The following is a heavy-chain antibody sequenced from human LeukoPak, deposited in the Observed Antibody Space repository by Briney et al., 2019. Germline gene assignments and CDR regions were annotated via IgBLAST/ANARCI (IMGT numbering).Heavy chain of an antibody. V-gene: IGHV1-69*05. J-gene: IGHJ4*02. CDR1: GGTFSSYA. CDR2: IIPIFGTA. Sequence: ASVKVCCKASGGTFSSYAISWVRQAPGQGLEWMGGIIPIFGTANYAQKFQGRVTITTDESTSTAYMELSSLRSEDTAVYYCARGANYYDSSGYFPTDPYYFDYWGQGTLVTVSS. CDR3: ARGANYYDSSGYFPTDPYYFDY. D-gene: IGHD3-22*01.